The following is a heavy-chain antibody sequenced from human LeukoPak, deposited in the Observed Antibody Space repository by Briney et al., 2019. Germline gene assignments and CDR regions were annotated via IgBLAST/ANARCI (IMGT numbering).Heavy chain of an antibody. Sequence: SETLSLTCTVSGGSISGYYWSWIRQPPGKGLEWIGYIYYSGSTNYNPSLKSRVTISVKTSKKQFSLKLSSVTAADTAVYYCARDRGSGWYGKGMDVWGQGTTVTVSS. D-gene: IGHD6-19*01. CDR2: IYYSGST. CDR1: GGSISGYY. V-gene: IGHV4-59*01. CDR3: ARDRGSGWYGKGMDV. J-gene: IGHJ6*02.